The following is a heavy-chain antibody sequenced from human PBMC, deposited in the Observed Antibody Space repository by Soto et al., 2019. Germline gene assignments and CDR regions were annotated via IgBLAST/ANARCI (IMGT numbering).Heavy chain of an antibody. V-gene: IGHV1-2*04. CDR2: INPNSGGT. J-gene: IGHJ5*02. CDR1: GYTFTGYY. D-gene: IGHD3-10*01. Sequence: ASVKGSCKASGYTFTGYYIYWVRQAPGQGLEWMGWINPNSGGTNYAQKFQGWVTMTRDTSISTAYMELIRLTSDDTAVYYCARGKELSENTVWFAPWGKGTSVIDSA. CDR3: ARGKELSENTVWFAP.